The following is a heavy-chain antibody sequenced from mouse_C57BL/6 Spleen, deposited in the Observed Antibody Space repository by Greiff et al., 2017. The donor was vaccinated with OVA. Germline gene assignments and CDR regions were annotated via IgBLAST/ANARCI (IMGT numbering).Heavy chain of an antibody. CDR1: GYAFSSYW. CDR3: ARWGGNYLPWFAY. Sequence: QVQLQQSGAELVKPGASVKISCKASGYAFSSYWMNWVKQRPGKGLEWIGQLYPGDGDTNYNGKFKGKATLTADKSSSTAYMQLSSLTSEDSAVYFCARWGGNYLPWFAYWGKATLVTVSA. V-gene: IGHV1-80*01. J-gene: IGHJ3*01. D-gene: IGHD2-1*01. CDR2: LYPGDGDT.